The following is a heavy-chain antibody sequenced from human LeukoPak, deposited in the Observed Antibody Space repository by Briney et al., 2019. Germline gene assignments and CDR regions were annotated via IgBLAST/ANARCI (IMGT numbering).Heavy chain of an antibody. D-gene: IGHD5-18*01. J-gene: IGHJ4*02. V-gene: IGHV3-72*01. CDR1: GFTFSDHY. Sequence: PGGSLRLSCAASGFTFSDHYMDWVRQAPGKGLEWVGRIRDKANSYTTEYAASVKGRFTISRDASKNSLYLQMNSLKTEDTAVYCCARVTRYSYDYWGQGTLVTVSS. CDR3: ARVTRYSYDY. CDR2: IRDKANSYTT.